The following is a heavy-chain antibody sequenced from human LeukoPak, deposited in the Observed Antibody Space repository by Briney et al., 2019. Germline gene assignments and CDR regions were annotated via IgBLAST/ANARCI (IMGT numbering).Heavy chain of an antibody. J-gene: IGHJ6*02. V-gene: IGHV1-69*04. Sequence: ASVKVSCKASGGTFSSYAISWVRQAPGQGLEWMGRIIPILGIANYAQKFQGRVTITADKSTSTAYMELTSLRSEDTAVYYCARDRPVVPAASYYYGMDVWGQGTTVTVSS. CDR1: GGTFSSYA. CDR3: ARDRPVVPAASYYYGMDV. D-gene: IGHD2-2*01. CDR2: IIPILGIA.